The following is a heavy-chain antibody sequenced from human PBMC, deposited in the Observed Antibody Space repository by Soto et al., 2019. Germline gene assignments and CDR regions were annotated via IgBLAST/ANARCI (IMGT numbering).Heavy chain of an antibody. CDR1: GFTVSSYS. J-gene: IGHJ4*02. CDR2: ISYDGSNK. Sequence: XVSLRLSFAASGFTVSSYSMHWVRQAPGKGLEWVAVISYDGSNKYYADSVKGRFTISRDNSKNTLYLQMNSLRAEDTAVYYCARDQTAMATFDYWGQGTLVTVSS. V-gene: IGHV3-30-3*01. CDR3: ARDQTAMATFDY. D-gene: IGHD5-18*01.